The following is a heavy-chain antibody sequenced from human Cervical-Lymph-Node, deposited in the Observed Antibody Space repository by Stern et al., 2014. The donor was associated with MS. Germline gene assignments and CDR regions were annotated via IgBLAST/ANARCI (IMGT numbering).Heavy chain of an antibody. CDR3: ARSPKTFGGVAYTFDI. Sequence: VQLVESGAEVKKSWSSVKVSCKASGGSFSSYPITWVRQAPGQGLEWMGSIIPILDRANDAQKFQGRLTITADESTSTSYMELSSLRSDDTAVYYCARSPKTFGGVAYTFDIWGQVTMVTVSS. J-gene: IGHJ3*02. CDR1: GGSFSSYP. CDR2: IIPILDRA. V-gene: IGHV1-69*18. D-gene: IGHD3-16*01.